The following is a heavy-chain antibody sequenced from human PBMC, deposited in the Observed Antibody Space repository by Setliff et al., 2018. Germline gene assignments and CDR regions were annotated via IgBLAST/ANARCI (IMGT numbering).Heavy chain of an antibody. D-gene: IGHD3-3*01. J-gene: IGHJ3*02. Sequence: PGGSLILSCTTSGFTFGDYAITWVRQAPGKGLEWVGFIRGKPSSGTTEYAASVKGRFTISRDDSKSIAYLQMNSLRAEDTAVYYCARHNRVWSGESAFDIWGQGTMVTVSS. V-gene: IGHV3-49*04. CDR2: IRGKPSSGTT. CDR3: ARHNRVWSGESAFDI. CDR1: GFTFGDYA.